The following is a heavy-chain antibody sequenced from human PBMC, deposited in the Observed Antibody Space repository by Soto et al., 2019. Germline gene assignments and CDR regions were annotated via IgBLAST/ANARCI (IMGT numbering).Heavy chain of an antibody. V-gene: IGHV1-3*01. CDR3: ARDRSVTTVTFAFDI. CDR2: INAGNGNT. D-gene: IGHD4-17*01. J-gene: IGHJ3*02. Sequence: ASVKVSCKASGYTFTSYAMHWVRQAPGQRLEWMGWINAGNGNTKYSQKFQGRVTITRDTSASTAYMELSSLRSEDTAVYYCARDRSVTTVTFAFDIWGQGTMVTVSS. CDR1: GYTFTSYA.